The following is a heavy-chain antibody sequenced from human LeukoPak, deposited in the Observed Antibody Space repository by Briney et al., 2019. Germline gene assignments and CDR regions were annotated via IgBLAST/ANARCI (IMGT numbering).Heavy chain of an antibody. J-gene: IGHJ6*03. Sequence: SETLSPTCPVSGGSISSGSYYWSWIRQPAGKGLEWIWRIYTSGSTNYNPSLKSRVTISVDTSKNQFSLKLSSVTAADTAVYYCARGIVVVAQLGFYFYYMDVWGKGTTVTISS. CDR3: ARGIVVVAQLGFYFYYMDV. CDR1: GGSISSGSYY. V-gene: IGHV4-61*02. CDR2: IYTSGST. D-gene: IGHD2-15*01.